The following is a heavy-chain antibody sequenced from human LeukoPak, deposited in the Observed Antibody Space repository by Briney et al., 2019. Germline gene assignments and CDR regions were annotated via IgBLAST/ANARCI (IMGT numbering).Heavy chain of an antibody. Sequence: GGSLRLSCAASGFTFSSYAMHWVRQAPGKGLEWVAVISYDGSNKYYADSVKGRFTISRDNSKNTLYLQMNSLRAEDTAVYYCVRGSYCSSTSCYTFSLNYYYYGMDVWGQGTTVTVSS. V-gene: IGHV3-30-3*01. J-gene: IGHJ6*02. D-gene: IGHD2-2*02. CDR1: GFTFSSYA. CDR3: VRGSYCSSTSCYTFSLNYYYYGMDV. CDR2: ISYDGSNK.